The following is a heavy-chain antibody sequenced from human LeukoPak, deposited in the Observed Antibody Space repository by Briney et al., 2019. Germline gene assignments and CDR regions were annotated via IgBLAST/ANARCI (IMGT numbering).Heavy chain of an antibody. D-gene: IGHD2-2*01. Sequence: SETLSLTCTVSGGSVSSGSYYWSWIRQPPGKGLEWIGEINHSGSTNYNPSLKSRVTISVDTSKNQFSLKLSSVTAADTAVYYCARERRPIVVVPAARSLGSYFDYWGQGTLVTVSS. J-gene: IGHJ4*02. CDR3: ARERRPIVVVPAARSLGSYFDY. CDR2: INHSGST. CDR1: GGSVSSGSYY. V-gene: IGHV4-39*07.